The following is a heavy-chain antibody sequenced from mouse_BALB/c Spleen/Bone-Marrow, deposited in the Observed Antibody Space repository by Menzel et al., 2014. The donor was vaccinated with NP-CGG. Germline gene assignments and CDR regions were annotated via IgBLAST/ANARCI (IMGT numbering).Heavy chain of an antibody. J-gene: IGHJ2*01. CDR3: ARGGISIDY. V-gene: IGHV1-80*01. CDR2: IHPGDDDT. CDR1: GYAFSIYW. Sequence: VHLVESGAELVRPRSSVKISCKASGYAFSIYWMNWVKQRPGQGLEWIGQIHPGDDDTDYNGKFKGKATLTADRSSSTAYMQLNSLTSEDSAVYFCARGGISIDYWGQGTTLTVSS.